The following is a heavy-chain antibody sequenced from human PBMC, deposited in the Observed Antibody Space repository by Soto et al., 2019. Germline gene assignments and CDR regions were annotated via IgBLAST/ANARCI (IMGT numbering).Heavy chain of an antibody. D-gene: IGHD2-2*01. CDR1: GFTFSSYG. CDR3: ARDRGYCSSTSCPIDAFDI. J-gene: IGHJ3*02. Sequence: GGSLRLSCAASGFTFSSYGMHWVRQAPGKGLEWVAVIWYDGSNKYYADSVKGRFTISRDNSKNTLYLQMNSLRAEDTAVYYCARDRGYCSSTSCPIDAFDIWGQGTMVTVSS. V-gene: IGHV3-33*01. CDR2: IWYDGSNK.